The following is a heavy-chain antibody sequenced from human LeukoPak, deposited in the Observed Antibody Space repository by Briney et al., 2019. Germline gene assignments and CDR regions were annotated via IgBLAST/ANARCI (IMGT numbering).Heavy chain of an antibody. D-gene: IGHD3-10*01. Sequence: SETLSLTCTVSGGSISSYYWSWIRQPPGKGLEWIGYIYYSGSTNYNPSLKSRVTISVDTSKNQFSLKLSSVTAADTAVYYCARDGRFYYGSGSSPGYFDYWGQGTLVTVSS. CDR1: GGSISSYY. J-gene: IGHJ4*02. CDR2: IYYSGST. V-gene: IGHV4-59*12. CDR3: ARDGRFYYGSGSSPGYFDY.